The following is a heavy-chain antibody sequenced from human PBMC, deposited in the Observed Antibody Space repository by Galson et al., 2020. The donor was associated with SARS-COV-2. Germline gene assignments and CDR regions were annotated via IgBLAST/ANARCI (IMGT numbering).Heavy chain of an antibody. Sequence: SETLSLTCAVYGGSFSGYSWTWIRQPPGKGLEWIGEINFGGNTNYSPSLRSRLTVSVDTSKNQFSLNLRSVTAADTALYYCARGHRGVVPSPVLGLGPFYSYSYMDVWGKGTTVTVSS. V-gene: IGHV4-34*01. CDR3: ARGHRGVVPSPVLGLGPFYSYSYMDV. D-gene: IGHD3-10*01. J-gene: IGHJ6*03. CDR1: GGSFSGYS. CDR2: INFGGNT.